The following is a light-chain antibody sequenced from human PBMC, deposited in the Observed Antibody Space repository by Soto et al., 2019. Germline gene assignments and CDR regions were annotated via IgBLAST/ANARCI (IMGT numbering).Light chain of an antibody. CDR3: ATWDDSLNGFYV. V-gene: IGLV1-47*01. J-gene: IGLJ1*01. CDR1: SSDVGGYNY. Sequence: QSVLTQPPSASGSPGQSVTISCTGTSSDVGGYNYVSWYQQHPGKAPKLLIYRNNQRPSGVPDRFSGSKSGTSASLAISGLRSDDEADYFCATWDDSLNGFYVFGTGTKLTVL. CDR2: RNN.